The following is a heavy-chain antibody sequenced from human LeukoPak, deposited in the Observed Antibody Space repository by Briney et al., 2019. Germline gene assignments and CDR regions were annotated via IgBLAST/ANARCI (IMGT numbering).Heavy chain of an antibody. D-gene: IGHD3-22*01. CDR1: GGSISSYY. CDR2: IYTSGST. J-gene: IGHJ4*02. V-gene: IGHV4-4*07. Sequence: SETLSLTCTVSGGSISSYYWSWIRQPAGKGLEWIGRIYTSGSTNYNLSLKSRVTMSVDMSTNQFSLKLSSVTAADTAVYYCARAGDSSGYEYYFDYWGQGTLVTVSS. CDR3: ARAGDSSGYEYYFDY.